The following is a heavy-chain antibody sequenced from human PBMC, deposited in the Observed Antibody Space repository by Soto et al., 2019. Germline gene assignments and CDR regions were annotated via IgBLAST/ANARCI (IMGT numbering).Heavy chain of an antibody. Sequence: QITLKESGPTLVKPTQTLTLTCTFSGLSLSTSAVGVGWIRQPPGKALEWLALIYWDDDKRYSPSLKSRLTITKDTAKNQVVLTMTNMDPVDTATYYCAHRWRGSGSPHIWGQGTMVTVSS. CDR1: GLSLSTSAVG. CDR2: IYWDDDK. CDR3: AHRWRGSGSPHI. J-gene: IGHJ3*02. V-gene: IGHV2-5*02. D-gene: IGHD3-10*01.